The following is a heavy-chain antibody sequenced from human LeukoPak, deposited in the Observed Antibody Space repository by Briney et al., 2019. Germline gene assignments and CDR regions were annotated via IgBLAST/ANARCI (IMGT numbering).Heavy chain of an antibody. CDR1: GYTFTGYY. V-gene: IGHV1-2*02. Sequence: GASVKVSCKASGYTFTGYYMHWVRQAPGQGLEWMGWINPNSGGTNYAQKFQGRVTMTGDTSISTAYMELSRLRSDDTAVYYCALFIRNYYDSSGYWPYFDYWGQGTLVTVSS. D-gene: IGHD3-22*01. J-gene: IGHJ4*02. CDR3: ALFIRNYYDSSGYWPYFDY. CDR2: INPNSGGT.